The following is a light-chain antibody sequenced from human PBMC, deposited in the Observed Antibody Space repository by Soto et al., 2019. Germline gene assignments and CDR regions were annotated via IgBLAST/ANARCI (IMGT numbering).Light chain of an antibody. J-gene: IGLJ1*01. CDR3: CAHVGSSTYV. CDR2: DVT. V-gene: IGLV2-11*01. Sequence: QSALTQPRSVSGSPGQSVTISCSGTSIDVDDYVSWYQQHPGKAPKVIIYDVTERPSGVPDRFSGSKSGNAASLTVSGLQAEDEADYYCCAHVGSSTYVFGSGTKVPV. CDR1: SIDVDDY.